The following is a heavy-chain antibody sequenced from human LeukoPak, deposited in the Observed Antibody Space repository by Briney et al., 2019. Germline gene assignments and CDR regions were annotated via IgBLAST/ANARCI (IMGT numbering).Heavy chain of an antibody. V-gene: IGHV4-38-2*01. CDR2: IYHSGST. CDR1: GYSISSGYY. J-gene: IGHJ3*02. Sequence: SETLSLTCAVSGYSISSGYYWGWIRQPLGKGLEWIGSIYHSGSTYYNPSLKSRVTISVDTSKNQFSLKLSSVTAADTAVYYCARRHERPDIVVVQGAFDIWGQGTMVTVSS. D-gene: IGHD2-2*01. CDR3: ARRHERPDIVVVQGAFDI.